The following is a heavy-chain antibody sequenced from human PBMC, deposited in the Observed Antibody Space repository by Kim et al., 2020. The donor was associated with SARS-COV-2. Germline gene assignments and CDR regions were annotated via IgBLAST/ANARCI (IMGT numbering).Heavy chain of an antibody. CDR1: GGTFSSYA. Sequence: SVKVSCKASGGTFSSYAISWVRQAPGQGLEWMGGIIPIFGTANYAQKFQGRVTITADESTSTAYMELSSLRSEDTAVYYCARDIVLDPATRGYGMDVWGQGTTVTVSS. D-gene: IGHD3-3*01. J-gene: IGHJ6*02. CDR2: IIPIFGTA. V-gene: IGHV1-69*13. CDR3: ARDIVLDPATRGYGMDV.